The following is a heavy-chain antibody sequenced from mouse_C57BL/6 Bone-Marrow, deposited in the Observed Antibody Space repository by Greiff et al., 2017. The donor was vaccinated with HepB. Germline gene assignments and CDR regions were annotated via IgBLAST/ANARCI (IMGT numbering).Heavy chain of an antibody. V-gene: IGHV5-15*01. CDR3: ARHSSYAMDY. J-gene: IGHJ4*01. D-gene: IGHD1-1*01. CDR1: GFTFSDYG. Sequence: EVQGVESGGGLVQPGGSLKLSCAASGFTFSDYGMAWVRQAPRKGPEWVAFISNLAYSIYYADTVTGRFTISRENAKNTLYLEMSSLRSEDTAMYYCARHSSYAMDYWGQGTSVTVSS. CDR2: ISNLAYSI.